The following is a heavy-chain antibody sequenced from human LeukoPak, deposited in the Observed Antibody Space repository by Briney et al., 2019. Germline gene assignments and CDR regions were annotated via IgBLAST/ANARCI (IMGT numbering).Heavy chain of an antibody. CDR1: GGSFSGYY. Sequence: SETLSLTCAVYGGSFSGYYWSWIRQPPGKGLEWIGEISHSGSTNYNPSLKSRVTISVDTSKNQFSLKLSSVTAADTAVYYCARGPWFGELLPGYYYYGMDVWGQGTTVTVSS. CDR3: ARGPWFGELLPGYYYYGMDV. CDR2: ISHSGST. D-gene: IGHD3-10*01. V-gene: IGHV4-34*01. J-gene: IGHJ6*02.